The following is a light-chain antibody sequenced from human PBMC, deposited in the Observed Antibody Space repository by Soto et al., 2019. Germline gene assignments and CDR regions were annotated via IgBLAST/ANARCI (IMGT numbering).Light chain of an antibody. CDR1: KRFSTF. Sequence: EIVLTQSPATLSLSQGERAPLSCRASKRFSTFLAWYQQKPGQPPRLLIFGASYRATGIPARFSGSGSGTEFNLTISSLQSEDFAVDFCQQYDDWLRLTFGGGTKVEIK. V-gene: IGKV3D-15*01. CDR3: QQYDDWLRLT. CDR2: GAS. J-gene: IGKJ4*01.